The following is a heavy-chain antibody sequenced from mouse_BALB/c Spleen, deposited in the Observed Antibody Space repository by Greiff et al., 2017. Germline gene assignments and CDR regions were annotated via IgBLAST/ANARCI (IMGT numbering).Heavy chain of an antibody. CDR3: ARQRYDTDYWDE. J-gene: IGHJ2*01. CDR2: INSNGGST. Sequence: EVQGVESGGGLVKLGGSLKLSCAASGFTFSSYYMSWVRQTPEKRLELVAAINSNGGSTYYPDTVKGRFPISRDNAKNTLYLQMSSLKSEDTALYYCARQRYDTDYWDEGGEGTTGTV. V-gene: IGHV5-6-2*01. D-gene: IGHD2-14*01. CDR1: GFTFSSYY.